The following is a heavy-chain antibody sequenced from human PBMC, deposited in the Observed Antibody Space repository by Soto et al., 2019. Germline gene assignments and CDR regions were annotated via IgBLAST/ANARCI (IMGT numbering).Heavy chain of an antibody. V-gene: IGHV3-66*01. CDR3: AREYSSGYYYFYAMDV. D-gene: IGHD5-18*01. CDR1: GFTVSSNY. Sequence: EVQLVESGGGLVQPGGSLRLSCAASGFTVSSNYMSWVRQAPGKGLEWVSVIYSGGSTYYADSVKGRFTISRDNSKNTLYLQMNSLRDEDTAVYYCAREYSSGYYYFYAMDVWGQGTTVTVSS. J-gene: IGHJ6*02. CDR2: IYSGGST.